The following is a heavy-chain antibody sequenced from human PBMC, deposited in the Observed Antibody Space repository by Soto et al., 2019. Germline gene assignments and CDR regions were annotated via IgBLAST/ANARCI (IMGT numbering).Heavy chain of an antibody. CDR1: GYSFTSYL. Sequence: PGESLKISCKGSGYSFTSYLIGCVRQMPGKGLEWMGIIYPGDSDTRYSPSFQGQVTISADKSISTAYLQWSSLKASDTAMYYCARNGRSYDFWSGYHKEDYYYYYGMDVWGQGTTVTVSS. CDR3: ARNGRSYDFWSGYHKEDYYYYYGMDV. CDR2: IYPGDSDT. V-gene: IGHV5-51*01. J-gene: IGHJ6*02. D-gene: IGHD3-3*01.